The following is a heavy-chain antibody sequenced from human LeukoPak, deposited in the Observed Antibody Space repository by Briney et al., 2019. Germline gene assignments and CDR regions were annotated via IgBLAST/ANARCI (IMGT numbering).Heavy chain of an antibody. CDR3: ARDGRGSSHLDY. V-gene: IGHV4-61*01. CDR1: GGSISSSSYY. Sequence: SETLSLTCTVSGGSISSSSYYWSWIRQPPGKGLEWIAYIYYSGSTNYNPSLKSRVTISVDTSKNQFSLKLSSVTAADTAVYYCARDGRGSSHLDYWGQGTLVTVSS. CDR2: IYYSGST. D-gene: IGHD1-26*01. J-gene: IGHJ4*02.